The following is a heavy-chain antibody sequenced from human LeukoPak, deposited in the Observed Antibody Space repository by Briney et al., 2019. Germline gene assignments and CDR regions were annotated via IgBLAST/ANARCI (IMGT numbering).Heavy chain of an antibody. J-gene: IGHJ3*02. CDR2: INHSGST. Sequence: SETLSLTCTVSGGSISSSSYYWSWIRQPPGKGLEWIGEINHSGSTNYNPSLKSRVTISVDTSKNQFSLKLSSVTAADTAVYYCARSDSGSYFIAFDIWGQGTMVTVSS. CDR3: ARSDSGSYFIAFDI. V-gene: IGHV4-39*07. CDR1: GGSISSSSYY. D-gene: IGHD1-26*01.